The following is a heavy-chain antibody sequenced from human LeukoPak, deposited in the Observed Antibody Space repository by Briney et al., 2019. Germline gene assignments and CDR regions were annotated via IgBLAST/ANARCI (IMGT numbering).Heavy chain of an antibody. CDR3: AKVCTAYSDDYFDY. CDR1: GFTFSSYG. Sequence: GGSLRLSCAASGFTFSSYGMSWVRQAPGKGLECVSSISGSGGSTNHADSVKGRFTISRDNSKNTLYLQMNSLRAEDTAVYYCAKVCTAYSDDYFDYWGQGTLVTVSS. CDR2: ISGSGGST. J-gene: IGHJ4*02. V-gene: IGHV3-23*01. D-gene: IGHD3-16*01.